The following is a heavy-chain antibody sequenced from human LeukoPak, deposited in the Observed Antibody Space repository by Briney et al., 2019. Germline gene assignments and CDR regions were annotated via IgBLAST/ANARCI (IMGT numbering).Heavy chain of an antibody. Sequence: GASVKVSCKASGYTFTGYYMHWVRQAPGQGLEWRGGIILIFGTANYAQKFQGRVTITADKSTSTAYMELSSLRSEDTAVYYCAGIAAAGSPGDYWGQGTLVTVSS. CDR1: GYTFTGYY. J-gene: IGHJ4*02. CDR3: AGIAAAGSPGDY. D-gene: IGHD6-13*01. CDR2: IILIFGTA. V-gene: IGHV1-69*06.